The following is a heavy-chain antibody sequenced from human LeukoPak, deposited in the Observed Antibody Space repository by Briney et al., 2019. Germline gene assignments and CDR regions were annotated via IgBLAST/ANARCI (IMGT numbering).Heavy chain of an antibody. D-gene: IGHD3-22*01. J-gene: IGHJ4*02. V-gene: IGHV3-21*01. CDR3: ARAPYYYDSSVDY. CDR2: ITSSSSYI. CDR1: GFTFSSYG. Sequence: PGGSLRLSCAASGFTFSSYGMNWVRQAPGKGLEWVSSITSSSSYIYYAGSVKGRFTISRDNAKNSLYLQMNSLRAEDTAVYYCARAPYYYDSSVDYWGQGTLVTVSS.